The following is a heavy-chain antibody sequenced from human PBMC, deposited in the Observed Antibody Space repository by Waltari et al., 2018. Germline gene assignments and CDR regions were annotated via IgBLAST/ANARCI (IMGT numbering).Heavy chain of an antibody. D-gene: IGHD3-3*01. CDR2: INSDGRST. CDR3: ARDLSITLFGVVIHSADY. J-gene: IGHJ4*02. CDR1: GFTFSSYW. Sequence: EVQLVESGGGVVQPGGSLRLSCAASGFTFSSYWMHWVRQAPGKGLVWVARINSDGRSTSYADSVKGRLTISRDNAKNTLYLQMNSLRAEDTAVYYCARDLSITLFGVVIHSADYWGQGTLVTISS. V-gene: IGHV3-74*01.